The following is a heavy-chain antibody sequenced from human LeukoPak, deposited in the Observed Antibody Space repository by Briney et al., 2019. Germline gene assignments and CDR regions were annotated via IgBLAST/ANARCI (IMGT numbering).Heavy chain of an antibody. CDR3: AKYRRDTARGPYLYYMDV. Sequence: GGSLRLSCAASGFTSSSYSMNWVRQAPGKGLEWVSYISSSSSTIYYADSVKGRFTISRDNAKNSLYLQMNSLRAEDTAVYYCAKYRRDTARGPYLYYMDVWGKGTTVTVSS. J-gene: IGHJ6*03. V-gene: IGHV3-48*01. D-gene: IGHD5-18*01. CDR2: ISSSSSTI. CDR1: GFTSSSYS.